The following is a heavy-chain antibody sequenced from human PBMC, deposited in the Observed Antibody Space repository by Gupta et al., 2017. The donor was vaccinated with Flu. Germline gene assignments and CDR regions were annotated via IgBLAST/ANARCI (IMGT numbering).Heavy chain of an antibody. Sequence: EGQLVESGGGLIEPGGSLRLSCAASGFNFIAAYMNWVRQAPGKGLEWVGRLKSHADGGTTDYGPPVKGRFTISRDDSKNTLFLQMRSLQAEDTAMYVCTTDSSGGITFDIWGQGTMVTVSS. D-gene: IGHD3-16*01. CDR3: TTDSSGGITFDI. CDR1: GFNFIAAY. J-gene: IGHJ3*02. V-gene: IGHV3-15*01. CDR2: LKSHADGGTT.